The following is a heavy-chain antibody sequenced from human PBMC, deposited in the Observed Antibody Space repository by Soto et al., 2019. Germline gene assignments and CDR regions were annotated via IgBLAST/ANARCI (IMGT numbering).Heavy chain of an antibody. CDR3: AKGEYWFDP. CDR2: ISGSGGSP. CDR1: GFTFSNYA. V-gene: IGHV3-23*01. J-gene: IGHJ5*02. Sequence: EVPLLESGGGLVQPGGSLRLSCAASGFTFSNYAMSWVRQAPGKGLEWVSAISGSGGSPNYADSVKGRFTISRDNSKNTLYLQMNRLSAEDTAIYYCAKGEYWFDPWGQGTLVTVSS.